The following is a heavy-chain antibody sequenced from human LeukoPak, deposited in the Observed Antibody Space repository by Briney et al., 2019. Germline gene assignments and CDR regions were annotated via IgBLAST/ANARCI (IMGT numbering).Heavy chain of an antibody. CDR2: ISSSGGTT. CDR1: GFTFSSYA. J-gene: IGHJ4*02. CDR3: TRGEFDY. V-gene: IGHV3-23*01. Sequence: GGSLRLSCAASGFTFSSYAMSWVRQAPGKGLEWVSSISSSGGTTYYADSVKGRFTISRDNSKNTLYLQMNSLRAEDTAVYYCTRGEFDYWGQGTLVTVSS.